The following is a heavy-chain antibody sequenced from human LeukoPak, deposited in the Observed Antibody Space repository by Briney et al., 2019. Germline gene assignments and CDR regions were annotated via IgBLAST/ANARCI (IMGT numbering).Heavy chain of an antibody. V-gene: IGHV4-59*01. CDR3: ARDSYYYGSGSYKAPWYFDY. J-gene: IGHJ4*02. CDR2: IYYSGST. Sequence: SETLSLTCTVSGGSISSYYWSWIRQPPGKGLEGIGYIYYSGSTNYNPSLKTRVTISVDTSKNQFSLKLSSVPAADTAVYYCARDSYYYGSGSYKAPWYFDYWGQGTLVTVSS. D-gene: IGHD3-10*01. CDR1: GGSISSYY.